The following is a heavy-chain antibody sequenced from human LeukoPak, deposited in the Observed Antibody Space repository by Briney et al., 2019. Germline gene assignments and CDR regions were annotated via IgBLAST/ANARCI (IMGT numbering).Heavy chain of an antibody. V-gene: IGHV4-4*02. CDR1: GGSISSSNW. CDR2: IYHSGST. Sequence: SGTLSLTCAVSGGSISSSNWWSWVRQPPGKGLEWIGEIYHSGSTNYNPSLKSRVTISVDKSKNQFSLKLSSVTAADTAVYYCARHGQEGNDILTTYFDYWGQGTLVTVSS. CDR3: ARHGQEGNDILTTYFDY. D-gene: IGHD3-9*01. J-gene: IGHJ4*02.